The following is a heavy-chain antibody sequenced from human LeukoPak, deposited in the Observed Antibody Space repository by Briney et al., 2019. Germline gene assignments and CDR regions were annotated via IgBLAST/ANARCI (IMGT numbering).Heavy chain of an antibody. CDR2: ISGSGTST. Sequence: PGGSLRLSCAASGFTFSNYAMKWVPQAPGKGLEWVSTISGSGTSTYYADSVKGRFTISRDNSKNTLYLQMNSLRAEDTAVYYCAKGSSTTYYYYYMDVWGKGTTVTVSS. J-gene: IGHJ6*03. CDR3: AKGSSTTYYYYYMDV. V-gene: IGHV3-23*01. D-gene: IGHD6-13*01. CDR1: GFTFSNYA.